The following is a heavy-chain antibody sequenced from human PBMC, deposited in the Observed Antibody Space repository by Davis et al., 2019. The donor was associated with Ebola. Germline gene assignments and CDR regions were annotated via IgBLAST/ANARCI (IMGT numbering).Heavy chain of an antibody. CDR1: GFTFSSYW. CDR2: IKQDGSEK. V-gene: IGHV3-7*01. CDR3: AREGLEGMDV. J-gene: IGHJ6*02. D-gene: IGHD1-1*01. Sequence: GESLKISCAASGFTFSSYWMSWVRQAPGKGLEWVANIKQDGSEKYYADSVKGRFTISRDNSKNTLYLQMNSLRAEDTAVYYCAREGLEGMDVWGQGTTVTVSS.